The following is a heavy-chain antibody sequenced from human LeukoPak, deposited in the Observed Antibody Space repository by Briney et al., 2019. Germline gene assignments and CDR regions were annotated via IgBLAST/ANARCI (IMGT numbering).Heavy chain of an antibody. CDR1: GGSISSYY. Sequence: SETLFLTCTVSGGSISSYYWSWIRQPPGKGLEWIGYIYYSGSTNYNPSLKSRVTIPVDSSKTQFSLNLSSVSAADTAVYYCAKGGPSGYYYMDVWGKGTTVTVSS. J-gene: IGHJ6*03. CDR2: IYYSGST. V-gene: IGHV4-59*01. CDR3: AKGGPSGYYYMDV.